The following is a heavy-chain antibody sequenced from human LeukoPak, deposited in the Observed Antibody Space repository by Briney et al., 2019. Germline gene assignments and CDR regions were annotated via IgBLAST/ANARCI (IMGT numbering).Heavy chain of an antibody. CDR2: ISDSGGRT. Sequence: GGSLRLSCAASGFTFSTYAMGWVRQAPGKGLEWVAVISDSGGRTYYADSVKGRFTVSRDNSKNTLYLQMDSLRAEDTAVYYCAKDARALDYGEYYFDYWGQGTLVTVSS. J-gene: IGHJ4*02. CDR1: GFTFSTYA. V-gene: IGHV3-23*01. CDR3: AKDARALDYGEYYFDY. D-gene: IGHD4-17*01.